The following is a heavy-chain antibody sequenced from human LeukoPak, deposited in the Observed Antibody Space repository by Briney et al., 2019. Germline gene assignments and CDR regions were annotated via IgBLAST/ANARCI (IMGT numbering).Heavy chain of an antibody. CDR3: ARDLVVVVAARTYNWFDP. J-gene: IGHJ5*02. CDR1: GFTFSDYY. Sequence: PGGSLRLSCAASGFTFSDYYMSWTRQAPGKGREGVSYISSSGSTIYYADSVKGRFTISRDNAKNSMYLQMNSLRAEDTAVYYCARDLVVVVAARTYNWFDPWGQGTLVTVSS. V-gene: IGHV3-11*04. D-gene: IGHD2-15*01. CDR2: ISSSGSTI.